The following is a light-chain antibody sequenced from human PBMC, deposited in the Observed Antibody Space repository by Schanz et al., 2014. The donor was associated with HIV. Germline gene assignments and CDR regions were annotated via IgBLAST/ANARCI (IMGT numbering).Light chain of an antibody. CDR3: QKCDSAPLT. Sequence: DIQMTQSPSTLSASIGDRVTITCRASQSISSWLAWYQQRPGKAPKLLISKASTLESGVPSRFSGSGSGTEFPLTISSLQPEDFAPYYFQKCDSAPLTFGGGTKV. J-gene: IGKJ4*01. CDR1: QSISSW. CDR2: KAS. V-gene: IGKV1-5*03.